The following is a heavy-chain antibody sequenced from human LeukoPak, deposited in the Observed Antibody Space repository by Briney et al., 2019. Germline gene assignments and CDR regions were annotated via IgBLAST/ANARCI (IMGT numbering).Heavy chain of an antibody. CDR1: GFIFSDYY. D-gene: IGHD5/OR15-5a*01. Sequence: KPGGSLRLPCAASGFIFSDYYMNWIRQAPGKGLEWISYISSSSSYTNYVDSVKGRFTISRDNAKNSLYLQMNSLRAEDTAVYYCARAVSVSSYYFDCWGQGTLVTVSS. CDR2: ISSSSSYT. CDR3: ARAVSVSSYYFDC. J-gene: IGHJ4*02. V-gene: IGHV3-11*05.